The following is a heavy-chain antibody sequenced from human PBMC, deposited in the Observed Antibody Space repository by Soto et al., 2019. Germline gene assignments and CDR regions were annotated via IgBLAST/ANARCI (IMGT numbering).Heavy chain of an antibody. CDR1: GFTFSSYG. CDR2: ISYDGSNK. D-gene: IGHD6-19*01. Sequence: GGSLRLSCAASGFTFSSYGMHWVRQAPGKGLEWVAVISYDGSNKYYADSAKGRFTISRDNSKNTLYLQMNSLRAEDTAVYYCAKERYSSGWSIDYWGQGTLVTVSS. J-gene: IGHJ4*02. V-gene: IGHV3-30*18. CDR3: AKERYSSGWSIDY.